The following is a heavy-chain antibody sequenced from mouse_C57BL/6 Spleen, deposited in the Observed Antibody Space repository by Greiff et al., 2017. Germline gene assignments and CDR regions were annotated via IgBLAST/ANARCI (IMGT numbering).Heavy chain of an antibody. CDR1: GYTFTSYW. CDR2: IYPGSGST. J-gene: IGHJ3*01. Sequence: QVQLQQPGAELVKPGASVKMSCKASGYTFTSYWITWVKQRPGQGLEWIGDIYPGSGSTNYNEKFKSKATLTVDTSSSTAYMQLSSLTSEDSAVYYCARKEGGNYGGFAYWGQGTLVTVSA. CDR3: ARKEGGNYGGFAY. V-gene: IGHV1-55*01. D-gene: IGHD2-1*01.